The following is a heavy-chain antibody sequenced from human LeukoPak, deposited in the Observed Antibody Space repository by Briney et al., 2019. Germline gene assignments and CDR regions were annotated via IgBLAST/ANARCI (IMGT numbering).Heavy chain of an antibody. CDR3: ARDRRCSGGSCYSSWYYFDY. Sequence: ASVNVSCKASGYTFTSYGISWVRQAPGQGLEWMGWISAYNGNANYAQKPQGRVTMTTDTSTSTAYMELRSLRSDDTAVYYCARDRRCSGGSCYSSWYYFDYWGQGTLVTVSS. CDR1: GYTFTSYG. D-gene: IGHD2-15*01. CDR2: ISAYNGNA. V-gene: IGHV1-18*04. J-gene: IGHJ4*02.